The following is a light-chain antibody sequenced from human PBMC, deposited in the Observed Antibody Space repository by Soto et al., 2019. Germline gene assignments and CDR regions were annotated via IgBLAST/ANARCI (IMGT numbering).Light chain of an antibody. CDR2: DAS. CDR1: QSVSYY. Sequence: EIVLTQSPATLSLSPGERATLSCRASQSVSYYLAWYQQKPGQAPRLLIFDASDRATGIPARFSGSGSGTDFTLTISSLEPEDFAVYYCQQRSNPITFGQGTRLEIK. V-gene: IGKV3-11*01. J-gene: IGKJ5*01. CDR3: QQRSNPIT.